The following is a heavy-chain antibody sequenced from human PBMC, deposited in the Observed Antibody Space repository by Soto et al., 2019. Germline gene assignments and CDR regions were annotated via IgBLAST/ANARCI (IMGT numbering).Heavy chain of an antibody. Sequence: ASVKVSCKASGYTFTSYGISWVRQAPGQGLEWMGWISAYNGNTNYAQKLQGRVTMTTDTSTSTAYMELRSLRSDDPAVYYCAREQLEGSGYYCYGMDVWGQGTTVTVSS. CDR3: AREQLEGSGYYCYGMDV. CDR1: GYTFTSYG. CDR2: ISAYNGNT. J-gene: IGHJ6*02. D-gene: IGHD6-6*01. V-gene: IGHV1-18*04.